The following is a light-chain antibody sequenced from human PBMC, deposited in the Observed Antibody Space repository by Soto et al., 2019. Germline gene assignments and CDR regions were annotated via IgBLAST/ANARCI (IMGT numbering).Light chain of an antibody. V-gene: IGKV1-33*01. CDR1: QDISNY. CDR3: QQYDNLPLT. CDR2: DAS. Sequence: IQMTQCPSSLSASVGDRVTITCQSSQDISNYVNWYQQKPGEAPKLLIYDASNLETGVPSRFSGSGSGTGFTFTISSLQPEDIATYYCQQYDNLPLTLGGGTKVDI. J-gene: IGKJ4*01.